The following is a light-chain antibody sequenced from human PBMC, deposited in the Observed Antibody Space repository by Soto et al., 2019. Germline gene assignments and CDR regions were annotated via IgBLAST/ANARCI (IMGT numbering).Light chain of an antibody. CDR2: GAS. J-gene: IGKJ1*01. Sequence: EIVLTQSPATLSVAPGERVTLSCRASQGVSRKLAWYQHKPGQAPRLLISGASTGATGIPARFSGSGSGTDFTLTTSRLEPEDFAVYYCQQYGSSGTFGQGTKVDIK. CDR1: QGVSRK. CDR3: QQYGSSGT. V-gene: IGKV3-20*01.